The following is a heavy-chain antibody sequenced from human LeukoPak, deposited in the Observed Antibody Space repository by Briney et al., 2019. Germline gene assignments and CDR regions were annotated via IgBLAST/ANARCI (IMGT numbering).Heavy chain of an antibody. CDR1: GFTFSSYS. Sequence: GGSLRLSRAASGFTFSSYSMNWVRQAPGKGLEWVSYISSSSSTIYYADSVEGRFTISRDNAKNSLYLQMNSLRAEDTAVYYCARSGTTYYYDSSARIWGQGTMVTVSS. CDR2: ISSSSSTI. D-gene: IGHD3-22*01. V-gene: IGHV3-48*04. CDR3: ARSGTTYYYDSSARI. J-gene: IGHJ3*02.